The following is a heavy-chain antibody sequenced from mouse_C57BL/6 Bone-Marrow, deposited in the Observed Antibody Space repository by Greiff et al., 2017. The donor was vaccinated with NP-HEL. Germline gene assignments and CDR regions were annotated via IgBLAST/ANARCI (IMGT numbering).Heavy chain of an antibody. J-gene: IGHJ2*01. CDR1: GYTFTDYY. CDR3: ARSGMITTYYFDY. Sequence: VQLQQSGPELVKPGASVKISCKASGYTFTDYYMNWVKQSHGKSLEWIGDINPNNGGTSYNQKFKGKATLTVDKSSSTAYMELRSLTSEDSAVYDCARSGMITTYYFDYWGQGTTLTVSS. D-gene: IGHD2-4*01. V-gene: IGHV1-26*01. CDR2: INPNNGGT.